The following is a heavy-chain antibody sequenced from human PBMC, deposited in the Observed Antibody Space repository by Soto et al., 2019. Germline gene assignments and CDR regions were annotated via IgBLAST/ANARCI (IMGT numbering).Heavy chain of an antibody. V-gene: IGHV3-21*01. Sequence: GGSLRLSCAASGFTFSSYSMNWVRQAPGKGLEWVSSISSSSSYIYYADSVKGRFTISRDNAKNSLYLQMNSLRAEDTAVYYCARDSRGTVTPGAFDIWGQGTMVTVSS. D-gene: IGHD4-17*01. CDR3: ARDSRGTVTPGAFDI. J-gene: IGHJ3*02. CDR1: GFTFSSYS. CDR2: ISSSSSYI.